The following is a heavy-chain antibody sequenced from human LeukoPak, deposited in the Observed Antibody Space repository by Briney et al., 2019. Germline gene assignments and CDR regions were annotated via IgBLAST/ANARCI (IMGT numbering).Heavy chain of an antibody. CDR1: GYIFSRRG. CDR3: MRGTWGVVLDY. CDR2: ISGGKGDT. Sequence: ASVKVSCQASGYIFSRRGMTWVRQAPGQGLEWMGWISGGKGDTKYAQNLKGRVTMTTEANTAYMELRSLTSDDTAVYYCMRGTWGVVLDYWGQGTPVTVSS. D-gene: IGHD3-3*01. V-gene: IGHV1-18*01. J-gene: IGHJ4*02.